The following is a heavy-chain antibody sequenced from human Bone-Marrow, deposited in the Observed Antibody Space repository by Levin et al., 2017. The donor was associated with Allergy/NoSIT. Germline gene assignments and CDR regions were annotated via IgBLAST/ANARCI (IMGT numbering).Heavy chain of an antibody. CDR3: SRSSGSGTYYGMDV. CDR1: GFTFGDYA. D-gene: IGHD1-1*01. Sequence: SCTASGFTFGDYAMSWFRQAPGKGLEWVSFIRSRASGGTPEYAASVKGRFTISRDDSKTIAYLQMNSLKTEDTAVYYCSRSSGSGTYYGMDVWGQGTTVTVSS. J-gene: IGHJ6*02. V-gene: IGHV3-49*03. CDR2: IRSRASGGTP.